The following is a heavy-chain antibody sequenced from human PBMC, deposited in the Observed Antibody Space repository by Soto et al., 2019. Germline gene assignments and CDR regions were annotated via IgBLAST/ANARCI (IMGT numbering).Heavy chain of an antibody. Sequence: QVQLVESGGGVVQPGRSLTLSCAASGFTFSSYGIHPVHQAPGKGLKWVAVISYDGSNKYYADAVKGRFTISRDNSKNTVYLRMNSLRAEDTAVYYCAKDQGGSTSSGLDYWGQGTLVTVSS. D-gene: IGHD2-2*01. J-gene: IGHJ4*02. CDR2: ISYDGSNK. V-gene: IGHV3-30*18. CDR1: GFTFSSYG. CDR3: AKDQGGSTSSGLDY.